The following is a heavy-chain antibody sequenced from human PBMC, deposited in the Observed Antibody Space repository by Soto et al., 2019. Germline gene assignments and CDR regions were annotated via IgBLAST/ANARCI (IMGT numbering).Heavy chain of an antibody. CDR2: ISYDGSNK. CDR3: AKAGYFDWLWFDY. J-gene: IGHJ4*02. CDR1: GFTFSSYG. Sequence: PGGSLRLSCAASGFTFSSYGMHWVRQAPGKGLEWVAAISYDGSNKYYADSVKGRVTISRDNSKNTLYLQMNSLRAEDTAVYYCAKAGYFDWLWFDYWGQGTLVTVSS. D-gene: IGHD3-9*01. V-gene: IGHV3-30*18.